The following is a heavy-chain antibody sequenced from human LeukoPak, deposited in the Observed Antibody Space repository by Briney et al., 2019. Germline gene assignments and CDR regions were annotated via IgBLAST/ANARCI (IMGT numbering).Heavy chain of an antibody. D-gene: IGHD6-13*01. CDR1: GYTFSTYW. J-gene: IGHJ3*02. Sequence: GSPRLSCAASGYTFSTYWMHWVPHAPGTGLVWVSRINSDGSSTTYADSVKGRFTISRDNAKNTLSLQMNSLRAEDTAVYYCTRQQLDAFDIWGPGTMVTVSS. CDR3: TRQQLDAFDI. V-gene: IGHV3-74*01. CDR2: INSDGSST.